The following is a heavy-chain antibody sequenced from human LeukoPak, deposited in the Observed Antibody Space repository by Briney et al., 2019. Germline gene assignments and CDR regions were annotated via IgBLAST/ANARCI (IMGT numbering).Heavy chain of an antibody. V-gene: IGHV4-39*01. CDR1: GGSISSYY. D-gene: IGHD3-10*01. J-gene: IGHJ4*02. CDR2: IYYSGST. CDR3: ARQGIYGEYY. Sequence: SETLSLTCTVSGGSISSYYWGWIRQPPGKGLEWIGSIYYSGSTYYNPSLKSRVTISVDTSKNQFSLKLSSVTAADTAVYYCARQGIYGEYYWGQGTLVTVSS.